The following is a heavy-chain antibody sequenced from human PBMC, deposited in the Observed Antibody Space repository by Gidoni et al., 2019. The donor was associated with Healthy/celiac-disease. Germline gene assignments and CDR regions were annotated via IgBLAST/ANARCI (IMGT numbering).Heavy chain of an antibody. CDR3: ARDGDEVVGAMPDY. Sequence: VQLVESGGGLVPPGGSLRLSCAASGFTFSSYSMNWVRQAPGKRLEWVSYISISSSTIYDADSVKGRLTISRDNAKNSLYLQMNSLRDEDTAVYYCARDGDEVVGAMPDYWGQGTLVTVSS. V-gene: IGHV3-48*02. J-gene: IGHJ4*02. D-gene: IGHD1-26*01. CDR2: ISISSSTI. CDR1: GFTFSSYS.